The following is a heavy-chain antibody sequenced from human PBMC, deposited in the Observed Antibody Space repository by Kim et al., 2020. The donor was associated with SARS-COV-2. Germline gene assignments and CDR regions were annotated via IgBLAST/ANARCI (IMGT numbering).Heavy chain of an antibody. J-gene: IGHJ4*02. CDR2: IIPIFGTA. D-gene: IGHD4-17*01. CDR3: ARGGRRGDSEFNYFDY. Sequence: SVKVSCKASGGTFSSYAISWVRQAPGQGLECMGGIIPIFGTANYAQKFQGRVTITADESTSTAYMELSSLRSEDTAVYYCARGGRRGDSEFNYFDYWGQGTLVTVSS. CDR1: GGTFSSYA. V-gene: IGHV1-69*13.